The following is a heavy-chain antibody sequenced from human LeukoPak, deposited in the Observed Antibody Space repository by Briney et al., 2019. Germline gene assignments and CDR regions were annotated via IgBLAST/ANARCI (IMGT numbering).Heavy chain of an antibody. Sequence: SETLSLTCTVSGGSISSYYWSWIRQPPGKGLEWIGYIYYSGSTNYNPSLKSRVTILVDTSKNQFSLKLSSVTAADTAVYYCARGSRWLQFGIWFDPWGQGTLVTVSS. J-gene: IGHJ5*02. D-gene: IGHD5-24*01. CDR2: IYYSGST. V-gene: IGHV4-59*01. CDR1: GGSISSYY. CDR3: ARGSRWLQFGIWFDP.